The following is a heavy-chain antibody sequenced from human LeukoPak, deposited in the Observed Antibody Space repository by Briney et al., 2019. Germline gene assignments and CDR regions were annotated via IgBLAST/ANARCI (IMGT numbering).Heavy chain of an antibody. Sequence: GGSLRLSCAASGFTFSSYAMSWVRQAPGKGLEWVSFISSSGTTINQPDSVKGRFTISRDNAKNSVHLQMDNLRVEDTAVYYCARGWDRAHPTGFEFDVWGQRTLVTVSS. CDR2: ISSSGTTI. D-gene: IGHD1-26*01. V-gene: IGHV3-48*03. CDR1: GFTFSSYA. CDR3: ARGWDRAHPTGFEFDV. J-gene: IGHJ4*02.